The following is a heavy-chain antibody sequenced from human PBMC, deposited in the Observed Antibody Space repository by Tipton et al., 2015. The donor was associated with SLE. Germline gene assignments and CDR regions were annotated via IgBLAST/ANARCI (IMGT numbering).Heavy chain of an antibody. V-gene: IGHV4-38-2*01. CDR1: GYSISSGYY. J-gene: IGHJ6*02. CDR3: ARHWSKGYYYGMDV. CDR2: INHSGST. Sequence: TLSLTCAVSGYSISSGYYWSWIRQPPGKGLEWIGEINHSGSTNYNPSLKSRVTISVDTSKNQFSLKLSSVTAADTAVYYCARHWSKGYYYGMDVWGQGTTVTVSS.